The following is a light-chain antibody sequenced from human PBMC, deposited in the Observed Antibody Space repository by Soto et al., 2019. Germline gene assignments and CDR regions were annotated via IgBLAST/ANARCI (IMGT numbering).Light chain of an antibody. V-gene: IGKV1-39*01. CDR2: DVS. Sequence: DIQMTQFPSSLSASVGDRVTVTCRASQSINTYLYWYQQRPGKAPKLLIYDVSRLQGGVPSRFSGSGSGTDFTLTITSLQPEDFATYYCQPSYSTPWTFGQGTKVEIK. J-gene: IGKJ1*01. CDR3: QPSYSTPWT. CDR1: QSINTY.